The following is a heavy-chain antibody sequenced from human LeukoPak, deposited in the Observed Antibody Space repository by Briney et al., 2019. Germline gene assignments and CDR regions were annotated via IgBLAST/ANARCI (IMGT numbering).Heavy chain of an antibody. CDR3: AKVLYGYSAVGLLPIDY. CDR2: IRYDETNK. J-gene: IGHJ4*02. Sequence: PGGSLRLSCSASGFSFSYYDMHWVRQAPGKGLEWVAFIRYDETNKYYADSVKGRFTVSRDNSKNTLYLQMSSLRAEDTATYYCAKVLYGYSAVGLLPIDYWGQGALVTVSS. CDR1: GFSFSYYD. V-gene: IGHV3-30*02. D-gene: IGHD5-18*01.